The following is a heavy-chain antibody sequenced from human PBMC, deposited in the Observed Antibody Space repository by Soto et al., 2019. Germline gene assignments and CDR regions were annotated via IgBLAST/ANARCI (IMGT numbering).Heavy chain of an antibody. J-gene: IGHJ4*02. CDR3: ARHGGYYDYIWGSYRYTGGDY. V-gene: IGHV5-51*01. Sequence: EVQLVQSGAEVKKPGESLKISCKGSGYSFTSYWIGWVRQMPGKGLEWMGIIYPGDSDTRYSPSFQGQVTISADKSISTAYLQWSSLKASDTAMYYCARHGGYYDYIWGSYRYTGGDYWGQGTLVTVSS. CDR2: IYPGDSDT. D-gene: IGHD3-16*02. CDR1: GYSFTSYW.